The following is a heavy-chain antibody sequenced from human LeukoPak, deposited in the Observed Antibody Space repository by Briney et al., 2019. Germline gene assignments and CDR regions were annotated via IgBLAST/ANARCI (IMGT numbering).Heavy chain of an antibody. CDR3: ATAGSSGYPYYYYYMDV. J-gene: IGHJ6*03. CDR1: GFTFSNYG. CDR2: ISGSGGST. D-gene: IGHD3-22*01. V-gene: IGHV3-23*01. Sequence: GGTLRLSCAASGFTFSNYGMSWVRQAPGKGLEWVSAISGSGGSTYYADSVKGRFTISRDNSKNTLYLQMNSLRTEDTALYYCATAGSSGYPYYYYYMDVWGKGTTVTVSS.